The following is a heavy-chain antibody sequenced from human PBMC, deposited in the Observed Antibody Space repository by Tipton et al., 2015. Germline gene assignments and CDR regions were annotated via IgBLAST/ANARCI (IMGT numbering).Heavy chain of an antibody. J-gene: IGHJ4*02. D-gene: IGHD1-26*01. CDR2: IYHSGDT. CDR3: ARRFLVGAWGLDS. Sequence: SLRLSCAVSGGFIGSPTWWTWVRQPPGKGLEWIGEIYHSGDTNYSPSLQSRVTMSVDTSQDQFSLRLTSVTAADTAVYYCARRFLVGAWGLDSWGQGALVTVSS. CDR1: GGFIGSPTW. V-gene: IGHV4-4*02.